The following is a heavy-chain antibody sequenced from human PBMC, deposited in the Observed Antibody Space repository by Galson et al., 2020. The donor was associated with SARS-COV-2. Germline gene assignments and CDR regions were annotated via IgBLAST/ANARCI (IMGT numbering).Heavy chain of an antibody. CDR2: ISYDGSNK. J-gene: IGHJ4*02. CDR3: ARPYSGSYLNCFDY. Sequence: GESLKISCAASGFTFSSYAMHWVRQAPGKGLEWVAVISYDGSNKYYADSVKGRFTISRDNSKNTLYLQMNSLRAEDTAVYYCARPYSGSYLNCFDYWGQGTLVTVSS. CDR1: GFTFSSYA. V-gene: IGHV3-30*04. D-gene: IGHD1-26*01.